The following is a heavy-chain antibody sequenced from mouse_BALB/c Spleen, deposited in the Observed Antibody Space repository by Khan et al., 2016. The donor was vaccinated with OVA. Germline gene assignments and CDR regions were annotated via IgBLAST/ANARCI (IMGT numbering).Heavy chain of an antibody. Sequence: EVELVESGGGLVQPGGSRKLSCAASGFTFSDYGMAWVRQAPGKGPEWVAFISNLAYSIYYADIVTGRFTISRENAKNTLYLEMSTLRSEDTAMYYCARSWAMDYWGKGTSVTVSS. J-gene: IGHJ4*01. CDR1: GFTFSDYG. CDR2: ISNLAYSI. CDR3: ARSWAMDY. V-gene: IGHV5-15*02.